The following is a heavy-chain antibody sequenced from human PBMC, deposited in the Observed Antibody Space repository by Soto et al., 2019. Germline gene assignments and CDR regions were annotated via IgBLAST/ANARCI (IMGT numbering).Heavy chain of an antibody. J-gene: IGHJ6*03. V-gene: IGHV4-34*01. CDR1: GGSFSGYY. D-gene: IGHD3-10*01. CDR3: ARQYYYGSGSYYKGYYYYYMDV. Sequence: QVQLQQWGAGLLKPSETLSLTCAVYGGSFSGYYWSWIRQPPGKGLEWIGEINHSGSTNYNPSLKGRVTISVDTSKNQFSLKLSSVTAADTAVYYCARQYYYGSGSYYKGYYYYYMDVWGKGTTVTVSS. CDR2: INHSGST.